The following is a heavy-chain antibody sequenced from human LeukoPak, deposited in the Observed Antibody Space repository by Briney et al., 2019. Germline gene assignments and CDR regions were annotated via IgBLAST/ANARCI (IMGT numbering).Heavy chain of an antibody. CDR1: NGSIGTLY. CDR2: IYASGTT. V-gene: IGHV4-4*07. J-gene: IGHJ4*02. CDR3: ARGPLGSGYFDS. D-gene: IGHD3-10*01. Sequence: SETLSLTCIVSNGSIGTLYWSWIRQPVGRGLEWIGRIYASGTTTYPPSLKTRLTMPVDPSKNQLSLKVDSVTVADTAVYYCARGPLGSGYFDSWGQGILVTVSS.